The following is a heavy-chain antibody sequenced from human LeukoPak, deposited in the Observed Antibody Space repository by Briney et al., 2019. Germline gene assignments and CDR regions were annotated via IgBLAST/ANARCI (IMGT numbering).Heavy chain of an antibody. J-gene: IGHJ1*01. CDR1: GFTFSNYG. V-gene: IGHV3-30*02. CDR3: ARDTDPMIAWGYFQH. CDR2: IRYDGFNK. Sequence: GGSLRLSCAASGFTFSNYGMHWVRQAPGKGLEWVAFIRYDGFNKYYADSVKGRFTISRDNSKNTLYLQMDSLRAEDTAVYYCARDTDPMIAWGYFQHWGQGTLVTVSS. D-gene: IGHD3-22*01.